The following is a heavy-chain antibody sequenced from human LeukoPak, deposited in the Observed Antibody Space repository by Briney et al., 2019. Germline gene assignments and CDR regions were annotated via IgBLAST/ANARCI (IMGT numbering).Heavy chain of an antibody. Sequence: PSETLSLTCTVSGGSISSYYWGWIRQPPGKGLEWIGYIYYSGSTNYNPSLKSRVTISVDTSKNQFSLKLSSVTAADTAVYYCARECQAPPSGGSCYDHAFDIWGQGTMVTVSS. CDR2: IYYSGST. J-gene: IGHJ3*02. CDR3: ARECQAPPSGGSCYDHAFDI. D-gene: IGHD2-15*01. V-gene: IGHV4-59*01. CDR1: GGSISSYY.